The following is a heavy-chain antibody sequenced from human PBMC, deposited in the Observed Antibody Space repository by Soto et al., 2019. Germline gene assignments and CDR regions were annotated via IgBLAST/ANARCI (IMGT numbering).Heavy chain of an antibody. CDR3: ARGRKSAFDY. J-gene: IGHJ4*02. CDR2: TYYASKWNN. Sequence: SQTLSLTCAISGDSVSSNGVAWNWIRQSPSRGLEWLGRTYYASKWNNNYSTSVKSRITINPDTSKNQFSLQLQFVTPEDTAVYYCARGRKSAFDYWGQGTLVTVSS. CDR1: GDSVSSNGVA. V-gene: IGHV6-1*01.